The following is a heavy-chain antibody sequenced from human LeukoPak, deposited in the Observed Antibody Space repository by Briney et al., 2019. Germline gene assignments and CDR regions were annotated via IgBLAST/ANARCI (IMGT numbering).Heavy chain of an antibody. J-gene: IGHJ4*02. V-gene: IGHV4-34*01. CDR2: INHSGST. CDR3: ARNGDYSMDY. D-gene: IGHD4-23*01. Sequence: TSETLSLTCAVYGGSFSGYYWSWIRQPPGKGLEWIGEINHSGSTNYNPSLKSRVTISVDTSKNQFSLKLTSMAAADTAVYYCARNGDYSMDYWGQGTLVTVSS. CDR1: GGSFSGYY.